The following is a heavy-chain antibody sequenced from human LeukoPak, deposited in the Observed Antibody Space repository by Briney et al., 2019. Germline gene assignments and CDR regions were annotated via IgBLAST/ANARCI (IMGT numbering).Heavy chain of an antibody. D-gene: IGHD2-15*01. V-gene: IGHV4-59*01. CDR2: IYYSGST. CDR3: ARGFGPVVAATPGWFDP. CDR1: GGSISSYY. J-gene: IGHJ5*02. Sequence: SETLSLTCTVSGGSISSYYWSWIRQPPGKGLEWIGYIYYSGSTNYNPSLKSRVTISVDTSKNQFSLKLSPVTAADTAVYYCARGFGPVVAATPGWFDPWGQGTLVTVSS.